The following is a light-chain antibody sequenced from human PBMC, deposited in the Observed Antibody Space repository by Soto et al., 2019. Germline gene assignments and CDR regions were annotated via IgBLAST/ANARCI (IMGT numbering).Light chain of an antibody. J-gene: IGLJ1*01. Sequence: QAVVTQPPSVSGAPGQRVTISCTGSSSNIGAGYDVHWYQQLPGTAPKLLIYGNSNRPSGVPDRFSGSKSGTSASLAITGLQAEDEADYYCQSYESILRGTNYVFGTGTKLTVL. V-gene: IGLV1-40*01. CDR1: SSNIGAGYD. CDR3: QSYESILRGTNYV. CDR2: GNS.